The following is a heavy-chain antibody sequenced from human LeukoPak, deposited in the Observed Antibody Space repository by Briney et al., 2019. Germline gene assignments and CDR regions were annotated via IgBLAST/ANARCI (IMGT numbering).Heavy chain of an antibody. J-gene: IGHJ4*02. CDR3: AKSLGIVVVTANFDY. CDR1: GFTFSSYG. D-gene: IGHD2-21*02. Sequence: GGSLRLSCAASGFTFSSYGMTWVRQAPGKGLEWVSAISGSGGRTYYADSVKGRFTISRDNSKNTLYLQMSSLRAEDTAVYYCAKSLGIVVVTANFDYWGQGTLVTVSS. V-gene: IGHV3-23*01. CDR2: ISGSGGRT.